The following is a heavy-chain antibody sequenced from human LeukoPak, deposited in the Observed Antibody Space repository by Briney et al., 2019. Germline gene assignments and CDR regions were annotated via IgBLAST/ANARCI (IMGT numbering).Heavy chain of an antibody. CDR1: GGSISSYY. Sequence: PSETLSLTCTVSGGSISSYYWSWIRQPPGKGLEWIGYIYYSGSTNYNPSLKSRVTISVDTSKKQFSLRLSSVTAADTAVYFCAGVFSGRRPFELWGKGTLVTVSS. V-gene: IGHV4-59*01. CDR2: IYYSGST. CDR3: AGVFSGRRPFEL. J-gene: IGHJ4*02. D-gene: IGHD3-10*01.